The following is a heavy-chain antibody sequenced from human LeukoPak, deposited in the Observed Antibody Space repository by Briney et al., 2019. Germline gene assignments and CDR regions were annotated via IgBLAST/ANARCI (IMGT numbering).Heavy chain of an antibody. D-gene: IGHD6-13*01. CDR3: ARVSSSSWWIDI. CDR1: GGSISSGSYY. CDR2: IYTSGST. Sequence: PSETLSLTCTVSGGSISSGSYYWSWIRQPAGKGLEWIGRIYTSGSTNYNPSLKSRVTISVDTSKNQFSLKLSSVTAADTAVYYCARVSSSSWWIDIWGQGTMVTVSS. V-gene: IGHV4-61*02. J-gene: IGHJ3*02.